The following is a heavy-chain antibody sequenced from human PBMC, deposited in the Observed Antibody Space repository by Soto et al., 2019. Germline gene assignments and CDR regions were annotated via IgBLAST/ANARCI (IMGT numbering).Heavy chain of an antibody. Sequence: GGSLRLSCAASGFTFSGYDRHWVRRATGKGREWVSAIGTAGDTYYPGSVKGRFTISRENAKNSLYLQMNSLRAGDTAVYYCARAGAYYFSGSYPFDIWGQGTMVTVSS. CDR2: IGTAGDT. J-gene: IGHJ3*02. CDR3: ARAGAYYFSGSYPFDI. V-gene: IGHV3-13*01. D-gene: IGHD3-10*01. CDR1: GFTFSGYD.